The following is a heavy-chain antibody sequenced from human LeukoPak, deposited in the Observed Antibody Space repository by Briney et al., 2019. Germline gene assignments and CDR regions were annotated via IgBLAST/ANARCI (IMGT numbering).Heavy chain of an antibody. V-gene: IGHV3-21*01. CDR2: ISSTSNYI. CDR3: ARDPGGIAVPGLGFAFDI. J-gene: IGHJ3*02. CDR1: GFTFSSYS. D-gene: IGHD6-19*01. Sequence: GRSLRLSCAASGFTFSSYSMDWVRQVPGKGLEWVSSISSTSNYIYYVDSVKGRFTISRDNAKNSLFLQMNSLRAEDTAVYYCARDPGGIAVPGLGFAFDIWGQGTMVTVSS.